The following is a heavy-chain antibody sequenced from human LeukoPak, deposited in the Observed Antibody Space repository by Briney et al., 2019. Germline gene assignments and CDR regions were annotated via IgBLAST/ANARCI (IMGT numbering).Heavy chain of an antibody. J-gene: IGHJ4*02. CDR2: ISSSNNYI. CDR3: ARVGELAPIDY. CDR1: GFTFSSYS. Sequence: GGSLRLSCAASGFTFSSYSMNWVRQAPGKGLEWVSSISSSNNYIYYADSVKGRFTISRDNAKNSLYLQMNSLRAEDTAVYYCARVGELAPIDYWGQGILVTASS. V-gene: IGHV3-21*01. D-gene: IGHD6-13*01.